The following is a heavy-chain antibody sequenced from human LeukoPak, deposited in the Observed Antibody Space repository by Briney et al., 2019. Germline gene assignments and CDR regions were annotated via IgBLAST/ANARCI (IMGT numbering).Heavy chain of an antibody. V-gene: IGHV1-8*01. CDR3: TRGVGATEGRYNWFDP. CDR1: GYTFTNFD. Sequence: ASVKVSCKASGYTFTNFDVNWVRQVAGQGPEWMGWMNPISGNTGYAENFQGRVTITRDTSISTAYMELSSLMLEDTAVYYCTRGVGATEGRYNWFDPWGQGTPVTVSS. CDR2: MNPISGNT. J-gene: IGHJ5*02. D-gene: IGHD1-26*01.